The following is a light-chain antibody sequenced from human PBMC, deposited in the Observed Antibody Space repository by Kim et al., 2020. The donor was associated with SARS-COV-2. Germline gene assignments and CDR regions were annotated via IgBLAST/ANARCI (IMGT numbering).Light chain of an antibody. Sequence: GQRGTISCSGSSSSAGSNTVNWYQQLPGTAPRLLIYNNNQRPSGVPDRFSGSKSGTSASLAISGLQSEDETDYYCAAWDDSLKGWVFGGGTQLTVL. CDR2: NNN. V-gene: IGLV1-44*01. CDR1: SSSAGSNT. J-gene: IGLJ2*01. CDR3: AAWDDSLKGWV.